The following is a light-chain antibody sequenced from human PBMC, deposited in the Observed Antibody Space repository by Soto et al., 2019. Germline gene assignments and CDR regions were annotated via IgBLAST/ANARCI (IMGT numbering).Light chain of an antibody. CDR3: QQYETFSGT. Sequence: DIQMTQSPSSVSASVGDSVTISCRASQGISSWLAWYQQKPGNPPKLLIFDASRLESGVPSRFSGSASGTEFTLTIASLQPDDFATYYCQQYETFSGTFGPGTKVDIK. V-gene: IGKV1-5*01. CDR1: QGISSW. CDR2: DAS. J-gene: IGKJ1*01.